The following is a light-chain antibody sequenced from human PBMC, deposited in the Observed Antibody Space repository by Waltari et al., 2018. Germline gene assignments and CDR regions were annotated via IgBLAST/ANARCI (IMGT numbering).Light chain of an antibody. CDR2: EDT. V-gene: IGLV3-10*01. CDR1: ALAEKF. Sequence: SYELTQPPSLSVSPGQTARITCSGDALAEKFTYWFQQKSGKAPTLLIYEDTKRPSGIQERFYGSSSGTVAALTVSGGRVEDEAYYYCYCTYNNGDEWVFGGGTKVNVL. CDR3: YCTYNNGDEWV. J-gene: IGLJ3*02.